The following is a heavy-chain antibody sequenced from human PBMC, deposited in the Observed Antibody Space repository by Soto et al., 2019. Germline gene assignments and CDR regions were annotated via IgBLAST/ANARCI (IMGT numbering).Heavy chain of an antibody. CDR1: GFTFSSYA. CDR2: ISGSGGST. Sequence: GWLRRPGSASGFTFSSYAMSWVRQAAGKGLEWVSAISGSGGSTYYADSVKGRFTISRDNSKNTLYLQMNSLRAEDTAVYYCAKDGTMIVVVIPSFDYWGQGTLVTVYS. J-gene: IGHJ4*02. D-gene: IGHD3-22*01. V-gene: IGHV3-23*01. CDR3: AKDGTMIVVVIPSFDY.